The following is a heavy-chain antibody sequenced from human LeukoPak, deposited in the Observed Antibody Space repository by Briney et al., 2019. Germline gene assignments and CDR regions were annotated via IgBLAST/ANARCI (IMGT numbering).Heavy chain of an antibody. CDR2: IYYSGST. CDR1: GGSFSSYY. V-gene: IGHV4-59*01. D-gene: IGHD3-22*01. J-gene: IGHJ4*02. Sequence: SGTLSLTCTVSGGSFSSYYWSWIRQPPGKGLEWIGYIYYSGSTNYNPSLKSRVTISVDTSKNQFSLKLSSVTAADTAVYYCARGRMPDYYDSSGYQRRFDYWGQGTLVTVSS. CDR3: ARGRMPDYYDSSGYQRRFDY.